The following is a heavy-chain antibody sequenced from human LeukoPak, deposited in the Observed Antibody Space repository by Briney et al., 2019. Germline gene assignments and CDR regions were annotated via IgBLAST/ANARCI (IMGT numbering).Heavy chain of an antibody. CDR2: IYYSGST. CDR1: GGSISSSSYY. J-gene: IGHJ4*02. V-gene: IGHV4-39*01. CDR3: ARHLYPHFDY. Sequence: SEALSLTCTVSGGSISSSSYYWGWIRQPPGKGLEWIGSIYYSGSTYYNPSLKSRVTISVDTSKNQFSLKLSSVTAADTAVYYCARHLYPHFDYWGQGTLVTVSS.